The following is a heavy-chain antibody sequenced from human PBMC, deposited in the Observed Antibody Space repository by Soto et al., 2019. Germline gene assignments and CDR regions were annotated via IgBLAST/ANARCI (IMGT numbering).Heavy chain of an antibody. D-gene: IGHD2-2*01. J-gene: IGHJ4*02. V-gene: IGHV3-33*06. CDR3: AKSPLPAAIGDYFDH. CDR1: GFTFSSYG. Sequence: GGSLRLSCAASGFTFSSYGMHWVRQAPGKGLEWVAVIWYDGSNKYYADSVKGRFTISRDNSKNTLYLQMNSLRAEDTAVYYCAKSPLPAAIGDYFDHWGQGTLVTVSS. CDR2: IWYDGSNK.